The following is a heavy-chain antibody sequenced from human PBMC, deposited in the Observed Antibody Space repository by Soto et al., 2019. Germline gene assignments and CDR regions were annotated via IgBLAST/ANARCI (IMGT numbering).Heavy chain of an antibody. Sequence: SETLSLTCAVYGGSFSGYYWSWIRQPPGKGLEWIGEINHSGSTNYNPSLKSRVTISVDTSKNQFSLKLSSVTAADTAVYYCARGAYSGSWYRLDWFDPWGQGTLVTVSS. CDR3: ARGAYSGSWYRLDWFDP. V-gene: IGHV4-34*01. CDR2: INHSGST. D-gene: IGHD6-13*01. CDR1: GGSFSGYY. J-gene: IGHJ5*02.